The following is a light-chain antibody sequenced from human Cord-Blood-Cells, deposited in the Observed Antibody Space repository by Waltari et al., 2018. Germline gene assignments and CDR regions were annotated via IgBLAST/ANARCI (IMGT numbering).Light chain of an antibody. Sequence: QSALTPPASVSGSPGQSITISCTGPSSDVAGYNYVSWYQQHPGKAPKLMIYDVSNRPSGVSNRFSGSKSGNTASLTISGLQAEDEADYYCSSYTSSSTLVFGTGTKVTVL. CDR1: SSDVAGYNY. V-gene: IGLV2-14*03. CDR3: SSYTSSSTLV. J-gene: IGLJ1*01. CDR2: DVS.